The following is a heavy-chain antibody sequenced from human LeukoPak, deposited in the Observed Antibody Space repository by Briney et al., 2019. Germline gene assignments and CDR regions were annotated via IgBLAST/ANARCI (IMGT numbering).Heavy chain of an antibody. V-gene: IGHV1-46*01. D-gene: IGHD3-3*01. CDR2: INPSGGST. Sequence: ASVKVSCKASGYTFTSYYMHWVRQAPGQGLEWMGIINPSGGSTSYAQKFQGRVTMTRDTSTSTVYMELSSLRSEDTAVYYCAREILRFLEWLSMGGYFDYWGQGTLVTVSS. J-gene: IGHJ4*02. CDR1: GYTFTSYY. CDR3: AREILRFLEWLSMGGYFDY.